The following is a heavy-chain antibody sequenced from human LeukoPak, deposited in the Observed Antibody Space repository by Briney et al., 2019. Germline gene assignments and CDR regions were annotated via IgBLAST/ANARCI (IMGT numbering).Heavy chain of an antibody. D-gene: IGHD4/OR15-4a*01. CDR3: RSGGAAPGAFDN. V-gene: IGHV3-23*01. Sequence: HSGGSLRLSCAASGFSFSSFAMRWVRQAPGKGLEWVSTISDTDERTAYADSVKGRFIISRDNAKNSLYLQLNSLRVEDTAVYYCRSGGAAPGAFDNWGQGTLVTVSP. CDR1: GFSFSSFA. J-gene: IGHJ4*02. CDR2: ISDTDERT.